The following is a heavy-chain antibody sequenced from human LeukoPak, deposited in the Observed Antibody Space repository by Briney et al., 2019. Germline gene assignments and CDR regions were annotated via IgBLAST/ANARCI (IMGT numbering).Heavy chain of an antibody. D-gene: IGHD3-10*01. CDR2: IIPIFGTA. CDR3: APAPITMVRGVITSDAFDI. J-gene: IGHJ3*02. V-gene: IGHV1-69*05. CDR1: GGTFSSYA. Sequence: ASAKVSCKASGGTFSSYAISWVRQAPGQGLEWMGRIIPIFGTANYAQKFQGRVTITTDESTSTAYMELSSLRSEDTAVYYCAPAPITMVRGVITSDAFDIWGQGTMVTVSS.